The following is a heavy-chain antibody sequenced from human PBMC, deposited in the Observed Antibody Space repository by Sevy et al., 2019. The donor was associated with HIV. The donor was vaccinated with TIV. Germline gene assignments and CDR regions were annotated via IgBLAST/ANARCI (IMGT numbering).Heavy chain of an antibody. CDR1: GGSISGSY. J-gene: IGHJ4*02. CDR3: AREDSSTWCFHF. CDR2: IYPSGNT. Sequence: SETLSLTCTVSGGSISGSYWSWIRQSAGKGLEWIGRIYPSGNTNYNPSLKSRVTMSVDTSKNHFSLKLTSVTAAATAAYYCAREDSSTWCFHFWGQGTLVTVSS. D-gene: IGHD6-13*01. V-gene: IGHV4-4*07.